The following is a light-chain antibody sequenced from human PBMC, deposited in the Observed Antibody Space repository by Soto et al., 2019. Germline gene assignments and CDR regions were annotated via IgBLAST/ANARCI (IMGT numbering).Light chain of an antibody. J-gene: IGKJ2*01. CDR1: QSISTW. CDR3: QRYNDFQYI. Sequence: DIQMTQSPSTLSASVGDRVTITCRASQSISTWLAWYQQKPGKAPKLLIYKAINLQSGVPSRFSGSGSGTEFSLTIGSLHPDDFATYYCQRYNDFQYIFGQGTKLEMK. CDR2: KAI. V-gene: IGKV1-5*03.